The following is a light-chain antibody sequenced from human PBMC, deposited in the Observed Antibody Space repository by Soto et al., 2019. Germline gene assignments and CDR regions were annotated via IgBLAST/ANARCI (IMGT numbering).Light chain of an antibody. CDR1: QSVSTF. CDR2: DAS. Sequence: EIVLTQSPATLSLPPGERAALSYRASQSVSTFLAWYPHKPGQAPRLLIYDASNRATGIPARFSGSGSGTDFTLTISSLEPEDSAFYYCQQRSNCWTFGQGTKVEIK. J-gene: IGKJ1*01. V-gene: IGKV3-11*01. CDR3: QQRSNCWT.